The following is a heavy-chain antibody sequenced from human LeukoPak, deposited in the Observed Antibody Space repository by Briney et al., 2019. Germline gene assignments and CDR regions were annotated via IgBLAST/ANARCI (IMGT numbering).Heavy chain of an antibody. V-gene: IGHV3-7*01. D-gene: IGHD3-10*01. CDR1: GFSISTYW. J-gene: IGHJ4*02. Sequence: GGSLRLSCAASGFSISTYWMRWVRQAAGKGLEWVANIKPDGSEKNYVDSVRGRFTITRDNAKNSLYLQMNSLRVEDTAVYYCARDHRMVRGVTYNFDYWGQGTLVTVSS. CDR3: ARDHRMVRGVTYNFDY. CDR2: IKPDGSEK.